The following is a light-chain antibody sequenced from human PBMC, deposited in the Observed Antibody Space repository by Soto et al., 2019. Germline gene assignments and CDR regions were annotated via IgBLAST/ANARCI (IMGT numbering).Light chain of an antibody. CDR3: QHYYRIPYT. J-gene: IGKJ2*01. Sequence: DIVMTQSPDSLAVSLGERATINCKSSQSVLSSSNNKNFLAWYQQKPGQSPKLLIYWASTRESGVPDRFSGSGSGTHFTLTISSLQAEDVAVYYCQHYYRIPYTFGQGTKLEIK. CDR1: QSVLSSSNNKNF. CDR2: WAS. V-gene: IGKV4-1*01.